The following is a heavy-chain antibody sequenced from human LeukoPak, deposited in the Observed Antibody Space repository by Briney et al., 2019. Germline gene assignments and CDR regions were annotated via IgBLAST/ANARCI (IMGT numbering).Heavy chain of an antibody. Sequence: PGGSLRLSCAASGFTFSSYGMHWVRQAPGKGLEWVAVIWYDGSNKYYADSVKGRFTISRDNSKNTLYLQMNSLRAEDTAVYYCARGPPAVVVAAIDAFDIWGQGTMVTVSS. J-gene: IGHJ3*02. V-gene: IGHV3-33*01. CDR2: IWYDGSNK. CDR3: ARGPPAVVVAAIDAFDI. CDR1: GFTFSSYG. D-gene: IGHD2-15*01.